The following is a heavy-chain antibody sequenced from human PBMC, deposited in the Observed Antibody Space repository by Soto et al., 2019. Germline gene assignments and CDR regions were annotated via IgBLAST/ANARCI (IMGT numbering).Heavy chain of an antibody. Sequence: QVQLVESGGGVVQPGRSLRVSCAASGFTFSSFGMHWVRQAPGKGLEWVAVIWYDGSKKYHADSVMGRFTISRDNSKNTLFLQMNSLRAEDTAVYYCVREGGGGWRFDYWGQGTLVTVSS. CDR1: GFTFSSFG. CDR3: VREGGGGWRFDY. D-gene: IGHD6-19*01. CDR2: IWYDGSKK. V-gene: IGHV3-33*01. J-gene: IGHJ4*02.